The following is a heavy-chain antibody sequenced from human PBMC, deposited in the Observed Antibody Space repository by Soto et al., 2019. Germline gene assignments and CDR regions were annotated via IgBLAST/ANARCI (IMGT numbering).Heavy chain of an antibody. J-gene: IGHJ4*02. V-gene: IGHV4-31*03. D-gene: IGHD6-6*01. CDR1: GGSISSGSYY. CDR3: SRVDNVLSRPGDY. Sequence: QVQLQESGPGLVKPSQTLSLTCTVSGGSISSGSYYWSWIRQYPGKGLEWIGYIYYSGSAFYNPSLKSRLTISIDTSKNQFSLKLSSVTAADTAIYYCSRVDNVLSRPGDYWGQGTLVTVSS. CDR2: IYYSGSA.